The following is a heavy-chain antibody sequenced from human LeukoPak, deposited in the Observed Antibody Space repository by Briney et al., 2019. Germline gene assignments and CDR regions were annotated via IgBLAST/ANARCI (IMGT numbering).Heavy chain of an antibody. CDR1: GFTFSTYS. Sequence: GGSLRLSCAASGFTFSTYSMNWVRQAPGKGLEWVSSISSNNNYIYYADSVKGRFTISRDNAQSSLYLEMNSLRAEDTAVYYCAKRNYDIGVRHFDYWGQGTLVTVSS. J-gene: IGHJ4*02. CDR2: ISSNNNYI. V-gene: IGHV3-21*01. D-gene: IGHD3-22*01. CDR3: AKRNYDIGVRHFDY.